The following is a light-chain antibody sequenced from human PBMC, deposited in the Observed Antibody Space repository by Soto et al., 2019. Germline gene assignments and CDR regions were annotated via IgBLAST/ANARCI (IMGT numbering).Light chain of an antibody. CDR2: EVV. Sequence: QSALTQPPSASGSPGQPVTISCTGTRNDIGAYEFVSWYQHHPGKAPRLIIYEVVQRPSGVPDRFSGSKSGNTASLTVSGLQAADEADYYCMSYDGTTTYVFGTGTKVAVL. J-gene: IGLJ1*01. CDR3: MSYDGTTTYV. CDR1: RNDIGAYEF. V-gene: IGLV2-8*01.